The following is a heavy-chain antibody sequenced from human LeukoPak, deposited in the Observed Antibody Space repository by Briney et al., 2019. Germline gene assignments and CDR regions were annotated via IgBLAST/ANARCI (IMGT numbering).Heavy chain of an antibody. CDR2: ISSSSSYI. Sequence: PGGSLRLSCAASGFTFSSYSMNWVRQAPGKGLEWVSSISSSSSYIYYADSVKGRFTISRDNAKNSLYLQMNSLRAEDTAVYYCARDGYCSSTSCYDHYYYGMDVWGQGTRSPSP. J-gene: IGHJ6*02. CDR1: GFTFSSYS. CDR3: ARDGYCSSTSCYDHYYYGMDV. D-gene: IGHD2-2*01. V-gene: IGHV3-21*01.